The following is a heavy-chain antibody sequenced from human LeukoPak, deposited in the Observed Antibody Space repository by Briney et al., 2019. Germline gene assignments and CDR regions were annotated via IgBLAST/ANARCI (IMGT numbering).Heavy chain of an antibody. J-gene: IGHJ6*03. Sequence: GGSLRLSCAASGFTFSSYEMNWVRQAPGKGLEWVSYISSSGSTIYYADSVKGRFTISRDNAKNSLYLRMNSLRAEDTAVYYCAREPNDQIEYSSSRYYYYYMDVWGKGTTVTVSS. D-gene: IGHD6-6*01. V-gene: IGHV3-48*03. CDR2: ISSSGSTI. CDR1: GFTFSSYE. CDR3: AREPNDQIEYSSSRYYYYYMDV.